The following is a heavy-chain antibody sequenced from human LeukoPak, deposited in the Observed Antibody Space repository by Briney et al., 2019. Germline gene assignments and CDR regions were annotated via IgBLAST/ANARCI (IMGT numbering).Heavy chain of an antibody. D-gene: IGHD1-7*01. CDR2: ISSSSSTI. J-gene: IGHJ4*02. CDR3: ARSSRELGGYAPWELMPPFDY. CDR1: GFTFSTQW. V-gene: IGHV3-48*01. Sequence: GGSLRLSCTASGFTFSTQWMTWVRQAPGKGLEWVSYISSSSSTIYYADSVKGRFTISRDNAKNSLYLQMNSLRAEDTAVYYCARSSRELGGYAPWELMPPFDYWGQGTLVTVSS.